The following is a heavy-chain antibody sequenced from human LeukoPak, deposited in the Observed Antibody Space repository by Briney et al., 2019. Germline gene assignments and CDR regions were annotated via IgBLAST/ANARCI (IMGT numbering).Heavy chain of an antibody. CDR2: ISGDGGST. CDR3: ARESESSGWYDY. J-gene: IGHJ4*02. Sequence: PGGSLRLSCAAPGFMFHDYTIHWVRQAPGKGLEWVSLISGDGGSTYYADSVKGRFTISRDNSKNSLYLQMNRLRSDETALYCWARESESSGWYDYWGQGTLVTVSS. CDR1: GFMFHDYT. D-gene: IGHD6-19*01. V-gene: IGHV3-43*02.